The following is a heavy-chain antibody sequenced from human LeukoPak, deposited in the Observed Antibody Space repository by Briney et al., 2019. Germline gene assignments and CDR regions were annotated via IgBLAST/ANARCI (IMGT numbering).Heavy chain of an antibody. Sequence: GGSLRLSCAASGFTFSSYSMNWVRQAPGKGLEWVSSISSSSSYIYYADSVKGRFTISRDNAKNSLYLQMNSLRAEDTAVYYCARDILVVPAAIRGYYFDYWGQGTLVTVSS. D-gene: IGHD2-2*02. CDR2: ISSSSSYI. CDR1: GFTFSSYS. V-gene: IGHV3-21*01. J-gene: IGHJ4*02. CDR3: ARDILVVPAAIRGYYFDY.